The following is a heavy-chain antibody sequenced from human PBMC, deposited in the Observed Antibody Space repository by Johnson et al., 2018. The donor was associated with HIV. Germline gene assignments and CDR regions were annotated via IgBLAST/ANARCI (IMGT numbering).Heavy chain of an antibody. D-gene: IGHD3-22*01. V-gene: IGHV3-30-3*01. CDR2: ISDDGSNT. CDR3: VRDGNYYDRSGYRVDAFDV. Sequence: QVQLVESGGGVVQPERSLRLSCAASEFSFSTYAMRWVRQAPGKGLEGVAVISDDGSNTDYADAVKGRFTISRDNSKNTLSLQMNSLRAEDTAVYYCVRDGNYYDRSGYRVDAFDVWGQGTMVTVSS. CDR1: EFSFSTYA. J-gene: IGHJ3*01.